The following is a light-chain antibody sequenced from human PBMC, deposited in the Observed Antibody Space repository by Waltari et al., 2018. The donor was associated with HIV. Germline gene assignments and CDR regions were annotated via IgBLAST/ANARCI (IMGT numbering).Light chain of an antibody. CDR1: QGVRDD. CDR2: AAS. V-gene: IGKV1-17*01. J-gene: IGKJ5*01. CDR3: LQHNSYPFIT. Sequence: DIKMTQSPSSLSASVGDTVTISCRANQGVRDDLGWFHQKPGQAPKRLIYAASKLQSGVPPRFSGSGSETYVTLTITGLHPEDFGIYYCLQHNSYPFITLGQGTRLE.